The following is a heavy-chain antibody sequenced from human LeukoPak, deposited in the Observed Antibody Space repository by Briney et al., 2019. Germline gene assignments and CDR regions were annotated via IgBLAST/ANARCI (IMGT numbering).Heavy chain of an antibody. V-gene: IGHV4-59*01. CDR2: VYYSAST. Sequence: PSETLSLTCTVSGGSINGYYWSWIRQPPGKGLEWIGYVYYSASTNYSPSLKSRVTISVDTSKKQFSLRLSSVTAAETAVYYCARGIMTTVPTFYYWGQGTLVTVSS. D-gene: IGHD4-17*01. CDR1: GGSINGYY. J-gene: IGHJ4*02. CDR3: ARGIMTTVPTFYY.